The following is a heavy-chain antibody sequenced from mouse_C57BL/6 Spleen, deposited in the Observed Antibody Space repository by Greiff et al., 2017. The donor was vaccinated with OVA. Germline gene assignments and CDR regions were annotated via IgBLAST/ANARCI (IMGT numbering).Heavy chain of an antibody. D-gene: IGHD4-1*02. J-gene: IGHJ3*01. CDR2: IYPGDGDT. CDR1: GYAFSSSW. V-gene: IGHV1-82*01. CDR3: ARSQLGAY. Sequence: QVQLKESGPELVKPGASVKISCKASGYAFSSSWMNWVKQRPGKGLEWIGRIYPGDGDTNYNGKFKGKATLTADKSSSTAYMQLSSLTSEDSAVYFCARSQLGAYWGQGTLVTVSA.